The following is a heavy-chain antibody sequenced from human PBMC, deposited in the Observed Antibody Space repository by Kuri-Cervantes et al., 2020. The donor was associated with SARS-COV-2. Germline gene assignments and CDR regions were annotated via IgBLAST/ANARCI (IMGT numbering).Heavy chain of an antibody. V-gene: IGHV4-61*01. CDR2: IYYSGST. D-gene: IGHD3-22*01. Sequence: GSLRLSCTVSGGSVSGDTYYWSWIRQPPGKGLEWIGYIYYSGSTNYNPSLKSRVTISVDTSKNQFSLKLNSVTAADTAVYYCARDWRYYDSSGFYSYYFDSWGQGTLVTVSS. CDR1: GGSVSGDTYY. CDR3: ARDWRYYDSSGFYSYYFDS. J-gene: IGHJ4*02.